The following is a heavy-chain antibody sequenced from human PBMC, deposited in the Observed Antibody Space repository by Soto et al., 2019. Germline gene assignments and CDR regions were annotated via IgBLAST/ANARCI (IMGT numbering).Heavy chain of an antibody. CDR3: ARDIRGYSRALDY. CDR1: GDAVSSGRSS. V-gene: IGHV4-61*01. D-gene: IGHD5-12*01. CDR2: LYYSGTT. Sequence: PSETLSLTCNVSGDAVSSGRSSWTWVRQPPGKGLAWIGNLYYSGTTIYNPSLQNRVNTSINTSKNQYSLQLTSVAAADAALYYCARDIRGYSRALDYWGQGNQVT. J-gene: IGHJ4*02.